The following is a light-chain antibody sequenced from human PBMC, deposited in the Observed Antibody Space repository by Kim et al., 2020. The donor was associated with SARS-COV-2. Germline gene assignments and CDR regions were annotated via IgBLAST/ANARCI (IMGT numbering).Light chain of an antibody. V-gene: IGLV1-44*01. CDR1: KYNIGSNT. Sequence: GQRVTISCSGGKYNIGSNTVSWYQHLPGTAPKLLIYSNSQRPSGVPDRFSGSKSGTSASLAISGLRSDDEADYYCAAWDDSLNGVIFGGGTQLTVL. CDR2: SNS. J-gene: IGLJ2*01. CDR3: AAWDDSLNGVI.